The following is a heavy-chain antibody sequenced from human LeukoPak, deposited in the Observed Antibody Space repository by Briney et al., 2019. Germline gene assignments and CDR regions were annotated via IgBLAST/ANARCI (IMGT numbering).Heavy chain of an antibody. D-gene: IGHD3-16*01. V-gene: IGHV3-33*01. CDR1: GFTFSSYG. CDR3: ARVFGATVNDAFDI. CDR2: IWYDGSNK. Sequence: GRSLRLSCAASGFTFSSYGMHWVRQAPGKGLEWVAVIWYDGSNKYYADSVKGRFTISRDNAKNSLYLQMNSLRAEDTAVYYCARVFGATVNDAFDIWGQGTMVTVSS. J-gene: IGHJ3*02.